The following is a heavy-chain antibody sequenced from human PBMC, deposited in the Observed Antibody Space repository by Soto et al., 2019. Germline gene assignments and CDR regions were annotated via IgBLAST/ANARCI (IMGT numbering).Heavy chain of an antibody. D-gene: IGHD1-26*01. CDR3: AKNQGVELVPLATVDWFDP. J-gene: IGHJ5*02. CDR1: GFIFENFG. V-gene: IGHV3-23*01. CDR2: ISGSGFKK. Sequence: GGSLRLSCAASGFIFENFGMSWVRQAPGKGLEWISSISGSGFKKYYADSVKGQFTISRDNSKSTVYLELNNLSAEDTAVYHCAKNQGVELVPLATVDWFDPWGQGSVVTAPQ.